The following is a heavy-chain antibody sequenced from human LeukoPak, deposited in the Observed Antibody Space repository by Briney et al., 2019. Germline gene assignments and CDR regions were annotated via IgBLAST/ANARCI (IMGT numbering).Heavy chain of an antibody. CDR3: ARHRPPYDSSGYYWFDP. CDR1: GGSISSYY. Sequence: SETLSLTCTVSGGSISSYYWSWIRQPPGKGLEWLGYIYYSGSTNYNPSLKSRVTISVDTPKNQFSLKLSSVTAADTAVYYCARHRPPYDSSGYYWFDPWGQGTLVTVSS. D-gene: IGHD3-22*01. CDR2: IYYSGST. J-gene: IGHJ5*02. V-gene: IGHV4-59*08.